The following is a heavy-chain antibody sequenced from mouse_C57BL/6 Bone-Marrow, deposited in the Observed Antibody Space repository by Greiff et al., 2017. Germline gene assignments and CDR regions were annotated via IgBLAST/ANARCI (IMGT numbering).Heavy chain of an antibody. J-gene: IGHJ1*03. V-gene: IGHV5-17*01. CDR2: ISSGSSTI. CDR1: GFTFSDYG. CDR3: ARDRLYWYFDV. Sequence: EVHLVESGGGLVKPGGSLKLSCAASGFTFSDYGMHWVRQAPEKGLEWVAYISSGSSTIYYADTVKGRFTISRDNAKNTLFLQMTGLRSEDTAMYYCARDRLYWYFDVWGTGTTVTVSS.